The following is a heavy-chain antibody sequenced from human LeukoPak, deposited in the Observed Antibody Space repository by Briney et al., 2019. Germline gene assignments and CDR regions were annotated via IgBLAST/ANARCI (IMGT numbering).Heavy chain of an antibody. D-gene: IGHD6-6*01. CDR1: GYTFTGYY. V-gene: IGHV1-2*02. CDR3: ARALTQSSIAATLDY. CDR2: INPNSGGT. J-gene: IGHJ4*02. Sequence: ASVKASCKASGYTFTGYYMHWVRQAPGQGLEWMGWINPNSGGTNYAQKFQGRVTMTRDTSISTAYMELSRLRSDDTAVYYCARALTQSSIAATLDYWGQGTLVTVSS.